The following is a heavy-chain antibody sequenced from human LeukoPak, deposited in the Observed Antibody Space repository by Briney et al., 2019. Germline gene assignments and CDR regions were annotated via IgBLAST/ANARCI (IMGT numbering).Heavy chain of an antibody. CDR3: ARCCSSTSCYTKIAARPGYYYYGMDV. CDR1: GFTFSSYS. D-gene: IGHD2-2*02. Sequence: PGGSLGLSCAASGFTFSSYSMNWVRQAPGKGLEWVSSISSSSSYIYYADSVKGRFTISRDNAKNSLYLQMNSLRAEDTAVYYCARCCSSTSCYTKIAARPGYYYYGMDVWGQGTTVTVSS. V-gene: IGHV3-21*01. CDR2: ISSSSSYI. J-gene: IGHJ6*02.